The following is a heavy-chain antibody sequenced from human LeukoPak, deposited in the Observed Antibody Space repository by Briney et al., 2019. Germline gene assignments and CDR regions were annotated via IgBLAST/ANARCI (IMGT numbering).Heavy chain of an antibody. Sequence: GGSLRLSCAASGFTFSSYAMHWVRQAPGKGLEWVAVISYDGSNKYYADSVKGRFTISRDNSKNTPYLQMNSLRAEDTAVYYCAREAHYYDSRGFFDYWGQGTLVTVSS. J-gene: IGHJ4*02. CDR3: AREAHYYDSRGFFDY. D-gene: IGHD3-22*01. CDR2: ISYDGSNK. V-gene: IGHV3-30*04. CDR1: GFTFSSYA.